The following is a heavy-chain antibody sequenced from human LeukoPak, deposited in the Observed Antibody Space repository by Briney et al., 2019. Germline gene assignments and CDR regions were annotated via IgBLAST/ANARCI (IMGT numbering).Heavy chain of an antibody. V-gene: IGHV3-33*01. CDR1: GFTFSSHG. CDR3: ARENGAEGALDY. CDR2: IWFDGSSK. D-gene: IGHD1-26*01. J-gene: IGHJ4*02. Sequence: GGSLRLSCAASGFTFSSHGMHWVRQAPGKGLEWVALIWFDGSSKYYSDSVKGRFTISRDNSKNTLYLQMNSLRAEDTAVYYCARENGAEGALDYWGQGTLVTVSS.